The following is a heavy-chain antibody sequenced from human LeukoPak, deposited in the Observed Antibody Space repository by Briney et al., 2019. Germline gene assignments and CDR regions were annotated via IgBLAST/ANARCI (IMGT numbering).Heavy chain of an antibody. Sequence: PGGSLRLPCAASGFIFSNYWMSWVRQAPGKGLEWVANIKQDGGEKYYVDSVKGRFTISRDNAKNSLYLQMNSLRAEDTAVYYCARVPNWNDVGLDYWGQGTLVTVSS. CDR2: IKQDGGEK. J-gene: IGHJ4*02. D-gene: IGHD1-20*01. V-gene: IGHV3-7*01. CDR1: GFIFSNYW. CDR3: ARVPNWNDVGLDY.